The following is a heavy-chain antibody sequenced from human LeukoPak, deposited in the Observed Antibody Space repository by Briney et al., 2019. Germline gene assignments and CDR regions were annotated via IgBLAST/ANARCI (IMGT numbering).Heavy chain of an antibody. CDR3: AKGGYSSGWRNYFDY. J-gene: IGHJ4*02. Sequence: PGGSLRLSCAASGFTFSSYSMNWVRQAPGKGLEWVSYISSSSSTIYYADSVKGRFTISRDNAKNSLYLQMNSLRADDTAVYYCAKGGYSSGWRNYFDYWGQGTLVTVSS. V-gene: IGHV3-48*01. D-gene: IGHD6-19*01. CDR2: ISSSSSTI. CDR1: GFTFSSYS.